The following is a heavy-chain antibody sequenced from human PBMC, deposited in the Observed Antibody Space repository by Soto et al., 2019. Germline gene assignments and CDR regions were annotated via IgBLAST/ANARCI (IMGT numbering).Heavy chain of an antibody. Sequence: QLQLQESGPGLVKPSETLSLTCTVSGGSISSSSYYWGWIRQPPGKGLEWIGSIYYSGSTYYNPSLKSRVTISVDTSKNQFSLKLSSVTAADTAVYYCARHGTEEYYDFWSGYRRIAYYFDYWGQGTLVTVSS. CDR1: GGSISSSSYY. CDR2: IYYSGST. D-gene: IGHD3-3*01. J-gene: IGHJ4*02. CDR3: ARHGTEEYYDFWSGYRRIAYYFDY. V-gene: IGHV4-39*01.